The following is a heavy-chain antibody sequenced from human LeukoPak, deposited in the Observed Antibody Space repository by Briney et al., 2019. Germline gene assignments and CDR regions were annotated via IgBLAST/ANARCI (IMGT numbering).Heavy chain of an antibody. CDR3: ARRESGYSSDCFDY. Sequence: SETLSLTCTVSGGSISSGDYYWSWIRQPPGKGLEWIGYIYYSGSTYYNPSLKSRVTISVDTSKNQFSLELSSVTAADTAVYYCARRESGYSSDCFDYWGQGTLVTVSS. D-gene: IGHD6-19*01. J-gene: IGHJ4*02. CDR2: IYYSGST. CDR1: GGSISSGDYY. V-gene: IGHV4-30-4*08.